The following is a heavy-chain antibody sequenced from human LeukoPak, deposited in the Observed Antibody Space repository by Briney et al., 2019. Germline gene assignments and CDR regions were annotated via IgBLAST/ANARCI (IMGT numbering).Heavy chain of an antibody. Sequence: SETLSLTCAVYGGSFSGYYWSWIRQPPGKGLEWIGEINHSGSTNYNPSLKSRVTISVDTSKNQFSLKLSSVTAADTAVYYCARHPPPIRVVNDAFDIWGQGTMVTVSS. J-gene: IGHJ3*02. V-gene: IGHV4-34*01. CDR2: INHSGST. CDR3: ARHPPPIRVVNDAFDI. CDR1: GGSFSGYY. D-gene: IGHD3-10*01.